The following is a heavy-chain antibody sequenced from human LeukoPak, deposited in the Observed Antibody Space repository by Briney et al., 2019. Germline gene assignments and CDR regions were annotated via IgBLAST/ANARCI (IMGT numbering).Heavy chain of an antibody. V-gene: IGHV4-34*01. D-gene: IGHD6-6*01. CDR1: GGSFSGYY. J-gene: IGHJ2*01. CDR2: INHSGST. CDR3: ARRVPRHWYFDL. Sequence: SETLSLTCAVYGGSFSGYYWSWIRQPPGKGLEWIGEINHSGSTNYNPSLKSRVTISVDTSKNQFSLKLSSVTAADTAVYYCARRVPRHWYFDLWGRGTLVTVSS.